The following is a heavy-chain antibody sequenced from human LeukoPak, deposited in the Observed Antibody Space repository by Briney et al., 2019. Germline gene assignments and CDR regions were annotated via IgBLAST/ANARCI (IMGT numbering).Heavy chain of an antibody. D-gene: IGHD3-22*01. CDR2: ISSSGSTI. CDR1: GFTFSSYE. V-gene: IGHV3-48*03. Sequence: GGSLRLSCAASGFTFSSYEMNWVRQAPGKGREGVSYISSSGSTIYYADSVKGRFTISRDNAKNSLYLQMNSLRAEDTAVYYCASVTYYYDSSDYYHFDYWGQGTLVTVSS. CDR3: ASVTYYYDSSDYYHFDY. J-gene: IGHJ4*02.